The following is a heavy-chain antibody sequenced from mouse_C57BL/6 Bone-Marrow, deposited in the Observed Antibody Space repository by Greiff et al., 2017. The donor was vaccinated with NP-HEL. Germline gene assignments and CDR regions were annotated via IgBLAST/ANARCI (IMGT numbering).Heavy chain of an antibody. CDR1: GYTFTSYW. J-gene: IGHJ2*01. Sequence: QVQLQQPGAELVKPGASVKLSCKASGYTFTSYWMQWVKQRPGQGLEWIGEIDPSDSYTNYNQKFKGKATLTVDTSSSTAYMQLSSLTSEDYAVYYCASHNDYFDYWGQGTTLTVSS. V-gene: IGHV1-50*01. CDR3: ASHNDYFDY. D-gene: IGHD6-1*01. CDR2: IDPSDSYT.